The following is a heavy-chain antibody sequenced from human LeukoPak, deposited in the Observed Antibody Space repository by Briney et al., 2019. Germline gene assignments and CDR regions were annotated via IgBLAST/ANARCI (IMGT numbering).Heavy chain of an antibody. CDR2: IYSSASA. Sequence: SETLSLTCTVSGDSISYHYWSWIRQPAGKGLEWIGRIYSSASANYNPSLKSRVTMSLDTSKNQFSLDLTSVTAADTAVYYCARVLFTEEDAFDIWGQGTMVTVSS. J-gene: IGHJ3*02. CDR3: ARVLFTEEDAFDI. V-gene: IGHV4-4*07. CDR1: GDSISYHY.